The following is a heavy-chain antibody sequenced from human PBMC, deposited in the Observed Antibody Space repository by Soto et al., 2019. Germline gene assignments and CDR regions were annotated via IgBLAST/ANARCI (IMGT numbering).Heavy chain of an antibody. D-gene: IGHD6-13*01. CDR1: GFTFSSYA. V-gene: IGHV3-23*01. CDR2: ISGSGGST. CDR3: AKDREQQLVDWFDP. J-gene: IGHJ5*02. Sequence: GESLKISCAASGFTFSSYAMSWVRQAPGKGLEWVSAISGSGGSTYYAASVKGRFTISRDNSKNTLYLQMNSLRAEDTAVYYCAKDREQQLVDWFDPWGQGTLVTVSS.